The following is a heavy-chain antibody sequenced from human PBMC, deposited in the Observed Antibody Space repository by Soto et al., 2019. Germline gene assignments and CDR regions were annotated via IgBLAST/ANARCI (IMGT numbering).Heavy chain of an antibody. CDR2: VGWNGGDI. CDR1: GFTLDDYT. CDR3: AKDRAVVVPVSTSYFHYYGLDV. J-gene: IGHJ6*02. Sequence: GGSLRLSCAAYGFTLDDYTMHWVRQAPGKGLEGVSGVGWNGGDIVYADSVKGRFTVSRDNTKNSLYLEVNSLRAEDTAIYYCAKDRAVVVPVSTSYFHYYGLDVWGQGTTVTVSS. V-gene: IGHV3-9*01. D-gene: IGHD2-2*01.